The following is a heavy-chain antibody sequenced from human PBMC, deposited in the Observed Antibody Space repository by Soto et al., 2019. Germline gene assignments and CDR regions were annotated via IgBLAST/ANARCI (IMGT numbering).Heavy chain of an antibody. D-gene: IGHD3-3*01. Sequence: PGGSLRLSCAASGFTFSSYAMSWVRQAPGKVLECVLAISGSGGSTYYADSVKGWFTISRDNSKNTLYLQMNSLRSEDTAVYYCAQKENYYDFFYWGQGTLVTVSS. J-gene: IGHJ4*02. CDR2: ISGSGGST. V-gene: IGHV3-23*01. CDR1: GFTFSSYA. CDR3: AQKENYYDFFY.